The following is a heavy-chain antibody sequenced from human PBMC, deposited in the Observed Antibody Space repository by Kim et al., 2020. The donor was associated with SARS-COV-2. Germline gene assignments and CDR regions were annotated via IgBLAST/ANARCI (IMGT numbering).Heavy chain of an antibody. Sequence: SETLSLTCTVSGGSVSSGSYYWSWIRQPPGKGLEWIAYIYYSGSTSYNPSLKSRLTISVDTSKNQFSLTLSSVTAADTAVYYCARARQPHLTVAHFDYWGQGTLVTVSS. D-gene: IGHD3-9*01. J-gene: IGHJ4*02. CDR2: IYYSGST. CDR3: ARARQPHLTVAHFDY. CDR1: GGSVSSGSYY. V-gene: IGHV4-61*01.